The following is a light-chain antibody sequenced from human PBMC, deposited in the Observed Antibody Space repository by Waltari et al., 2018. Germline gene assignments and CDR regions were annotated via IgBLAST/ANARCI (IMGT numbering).Light chain of an antibody. CDR1: ESLLHSNGNTY. CDR3: MQAIRTPRT. CDR2: LGL. J-gene: IGKJ1*01. Sequence: VMTQSPLSLPVTPGEPASISCRSSESLLHSNGNTYLAWYLQKPGQSPQLLIYLGLTRASGVPDRFSGSGSGTDFTLKISRVEAEDVGIYYCMQAIRTPRTFAQGTKVEIK. V-gene: IGKV2-28*01.